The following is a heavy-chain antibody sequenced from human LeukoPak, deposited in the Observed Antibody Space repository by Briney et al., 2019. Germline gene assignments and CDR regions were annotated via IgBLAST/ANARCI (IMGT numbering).Heavy chain of an antibody. V-gene: IGHV1-8*03. CDR2: MNPNSGNT. CDR3: ARGIRQQLVRQVSYYYMDV. D-gene: IGHD6-13*01. CDR1: GYTFTSYD. Sequence: ASVKVSCKASGYTFTSYDINWVRQATGQGLEWMGWMNPNSGNTGYAQKFQGRVTITRYTSISTAYMELSSLRSEDTAVYYCARGIRQQLVRQVSYYYMDVWGKGTTVTVSS. J-gene: IGHJ6*03.